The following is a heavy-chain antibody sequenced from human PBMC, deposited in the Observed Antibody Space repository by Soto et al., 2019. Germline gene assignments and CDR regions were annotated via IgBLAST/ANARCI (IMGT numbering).Heavy chain of an antibody. CDR3: ARAGRPGLRHRLYYYYYYMDV. V-gene: IGHV3-21*01. Sequence: GGSLRLSCAASGFTFSSYSMNWVRQAPGKGLEWVSSISSSSSYIYYADSVKGRFTISRDNAKNSLYLQMNSLRAEDMAVYYCARAGRPGLRHRLYYYYYYMDVWGKGTTVTVSS. CDR2: ISSSSSYI. CDR1: GFTFSSYS. D-gene: IGHD5-12*01. J-gene: IGHJ6*03.